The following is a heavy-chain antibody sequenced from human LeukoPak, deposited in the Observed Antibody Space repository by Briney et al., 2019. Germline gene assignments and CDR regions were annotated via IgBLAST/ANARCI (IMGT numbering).Heavy chain of an antibody. V-gene: IGHV3-30-3*01. D-gene: IGHD2-15*01. CDR2: ISYDGSNK. CDR1: GFTFNSYA. Sequence: GRSLRLSCAASGFTFNSYAIHWVRQAPGKGLEWVAVISYDGSNKYYADSVKGRFTISRDNSKNTLYLQMNSLRAEDTAVYYCARDTGGDGSSDYWGQGTLVTVSS. J-gene: IGHJ4*02. CDR3: ARDTGGDGSSDY.